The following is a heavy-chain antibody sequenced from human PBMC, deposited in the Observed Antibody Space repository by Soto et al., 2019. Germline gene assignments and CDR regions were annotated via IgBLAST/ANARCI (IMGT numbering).Heavy chain of an antibody. Sequence: SVKVSCKASGFTFTSSAVQWVRQARGQRLEWIGWIVVGSGNTNYAQKFQERVTITRDMSTSTAYMELSSLRSEDTAVYYCAAATFYYDFWNPPNRYYYGMDVWGQGTTVTVSS. J-gene: IGHJ6*02. CDR2: IVVGSGNT. CDR3: AAATFYYDFWNPPNRYYYGMDV. CDR1: GFTFTSSA. V-gene: IGHV1-58*01. D-gene: IGHD3-3*01.